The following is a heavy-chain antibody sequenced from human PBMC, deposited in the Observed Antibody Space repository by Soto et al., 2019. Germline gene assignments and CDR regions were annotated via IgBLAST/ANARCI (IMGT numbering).Heavy chain of an antibody. Sequence: SDTLSLTCGVSGGSFRGFYWTWIRQSPGKGLEWLGDINHVGITNYNPSLKSRVSIPVDTSKSQFSLKLSSVTAADTAVYYCERVHDFWGGRQQTLDSWCQGTPVTVSS. J-gene: IGHJ4*02. V-gene: IGHV4-34*01. D-gene: IGHD3-3*01. CDR1: GGSFRGFY. CDR3: ERVHDFWGGRQQTLDS. CDR2: INHVGIT.